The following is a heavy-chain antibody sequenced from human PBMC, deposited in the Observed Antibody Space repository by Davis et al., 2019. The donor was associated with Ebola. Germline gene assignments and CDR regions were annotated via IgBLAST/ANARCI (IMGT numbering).Heavy chain of an antibody. V-gene: IGHV3-48*02. J-gene: IGHJ4*02. Sequence: GESLKISCAASGFTFSSYSMNWVRQAPGKGLEWVSYISSSSSTIYYADSVKGRFTISRDNAKNSLYLQMNSLRDEDTAVYYCARGVSYYGGNPFDYWGQGTLVTVSS. D-gene: IGHD4-23*01. CDR1: GFTFSSYS. CDR3: ARGVSYYGGNPFDY. CDR2: ISSSSSTI.